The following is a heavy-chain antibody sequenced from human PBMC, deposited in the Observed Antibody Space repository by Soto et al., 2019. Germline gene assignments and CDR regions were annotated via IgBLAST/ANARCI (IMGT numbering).Heavy chain of an antibody. CDR1: GGPINSPDYY. V-gene: IGHV4-30-4*01. J-gene: IGHJ5*02. Sequence: QVQLQESGPGLVKPSQTLSLTCTVSGGPINSPDYYWTWIRQSPGKGLEWIGYLYFNGGTQYNPSLRTPVSMSLDTSKKHFSLKMRSVTAADTAVYYCARGISKYSSWYEPHTWFDAWGPVVLVTVSS. CDR2: LYFNGGT. D-gene: IGHD6-13*01. CDR3: ARGISKYSSWYEPHTWFDA.